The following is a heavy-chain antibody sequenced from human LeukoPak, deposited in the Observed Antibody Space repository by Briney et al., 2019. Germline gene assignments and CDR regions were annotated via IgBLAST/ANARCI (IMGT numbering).Heavy chain of an antibody. V-gene: IGHV1-46*01. CDR3: ARDNSYSDSSWWFDP. CDR1: GFTFTNHY. J-gene: IGHJ5*02. D-gene: IGHD1-26*01. CDR2: INPAGTST. Sequence: ASVKVSCKASGFTFTNHYVHWVRQAPGQGLEWVGIINPAGTSTAYAQRFQGRVTMTRDTSTNTLYMELSSLRSEDTAVYYCARDNSYSDSSWWFDPWGRGTLVTVSS.